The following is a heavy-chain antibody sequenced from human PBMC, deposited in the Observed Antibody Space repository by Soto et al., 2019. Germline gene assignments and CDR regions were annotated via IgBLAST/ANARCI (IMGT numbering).Heavy chain of an antibody. CDR3: ARGDYGSGSYGYYGMDV. Sequence: QVQLVQSGAEVRKPGASAKVSCKASGYTFTSYYMHWVRQAPGQGLEWMGIINPSDGNTSYAQKFQGRVTMTRDTSTSTVYMELSSLRSEDTAVFYCARGDYGSGSYGYYGMDVWGQGTTVTVSS. CDR1: GYTFTSYY. D-gene: IGHD3-10*01. CDR2: INPSDGNT. V-gene: IGHV1-46*01. J-gene: IGHJ6*02.